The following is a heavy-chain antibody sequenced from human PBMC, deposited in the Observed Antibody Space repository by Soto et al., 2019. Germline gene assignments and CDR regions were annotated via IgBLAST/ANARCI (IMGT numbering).Heavy chain of an antibody. V-gene: IGHV1-69*13. CDR1: GGSFSSFG. CDR2: IIPVFGRP. J-gene: IGHJ1*01. Sequence: SVKVSWKASGGSFSSFGISWVRQAPGQGLEWMGGIIPVFGRPNYAQRFRGRLTITADESTNTVYLELIDLRSEDTAVYYCAREGSGYNLWGQGTQVTVSS. D-gene: IGHD5-12*01. CDR3: AREGSGYNL.